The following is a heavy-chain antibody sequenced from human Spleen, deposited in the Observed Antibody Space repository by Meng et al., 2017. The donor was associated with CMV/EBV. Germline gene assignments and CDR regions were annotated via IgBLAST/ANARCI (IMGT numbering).Heavy chain of an antibody. Sequence: GSLRLSCTVSGGSISSSSYYWGWIRQPPGKGLEWIGSIYYSGSTYYNPSLKSRVTISVDTSKNQFSLKVSSVTAADTAVYYCASAYCSSTSCYYSDYWGQGTLVTVSS. V-gene: IGHV4-39*07. CDR1: GGSISSSSYY. CDR3: ASAYCSSTSCYYSDY. D-gene: IGHD2-2*01. J-gene: IGHJ4*02. CDR2: IYYSGST.